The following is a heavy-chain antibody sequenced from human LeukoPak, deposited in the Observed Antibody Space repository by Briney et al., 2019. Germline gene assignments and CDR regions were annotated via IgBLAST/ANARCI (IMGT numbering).Heavy chain of an antibody. J-gene: IGHJ4*02. D-gene: IGHD6-13*01. CDR3: TTVNIGGAGSNAHLDN. CDR2: IKCKTDGGTT. CDR1: GFTFINAW. Sequence: GGSLRLSCAASGFTFINAWMSWVRQAPGKGLEWVGRIKCKTDGGTTDYAAPVKGRFTISRDDSKNTLYLEMNSLKTEDTAVYYCTTVNIGGAGSNAHLDNWGQGTLVTVSS. V-gene: IGHV3-15*01.